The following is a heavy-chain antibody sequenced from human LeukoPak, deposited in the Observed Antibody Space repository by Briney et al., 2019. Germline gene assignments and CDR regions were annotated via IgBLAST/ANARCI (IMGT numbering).Heavy chain of an antibody. J-gene: IGHJ5*02. Sequence: SETLSLTCTVSGGSISSYYWSWIRQPPGKGLEWIGSIYHSGSTYYNPSLKSRVTISVDTSKNQFSLKLSSVTAADTAVYYCARAAAGTTLGEFDPWGQGTLVTVSS. D-gene: IGHD1-7*01. CDR1: GGSISSYY. CDR2: IYHSGST. CDR3: ARAAAGTTLGEFDP. V-gene: IGHV4-38-2*02.